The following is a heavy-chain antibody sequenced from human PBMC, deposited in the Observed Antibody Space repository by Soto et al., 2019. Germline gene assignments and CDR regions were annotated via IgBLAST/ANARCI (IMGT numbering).Heavy chain of an antibody. CDR2: INPSGGNT. Sequence: GASVKVSCKASGYTFTSYYMHWVRQAPGQGLEWMGIINPSGGNTRYAQKFQGRVTMTRDTSTSTVYMELSSLRSEDTAVYYCALLEYCSGGSGFFDYCGLGTLDTVSS. J-gene: IGHJ4*02. D-gene: IGHD2-15*01. V-gene: IGHV1-46*01. CDR3: ALLEYCSGGSGFFDY. CDR1: GYTFTSYY.